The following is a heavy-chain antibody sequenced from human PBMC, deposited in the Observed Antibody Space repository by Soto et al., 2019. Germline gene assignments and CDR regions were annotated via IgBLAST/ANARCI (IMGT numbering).Heavy chain of an antibody. J-gene: IGHJ3*02. V-gene: IGHV4-59*01. CDR3: ARWNSSSGYGALDAFDS. CDR2: IYYSGST. Sequence: QVQLQESGPGLVKPSETLSLTCTVSGGSISSYYWCWIRQPPGKGLEWLGYIYYSGSTNYNPSLKSRVTISVDTSKNQFSLKLSSVTAADTAVYYCARWNSSSGYGALDAFDSWGQCTMVTVSS. CDR1: GGSISSYY. D-gene: IGHD6-13*01.